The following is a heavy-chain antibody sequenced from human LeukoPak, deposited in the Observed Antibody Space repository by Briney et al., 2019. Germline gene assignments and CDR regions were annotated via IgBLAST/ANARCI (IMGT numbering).Heavy chain of an antibody. CDR2: ISHIGRT. CDR3: ARDLVTVTKGFDI. Sequence: SETLSLSCAVSGDSFSSHYWTWIRQSPGTGLEWIGYISHIGRTNYNPSLKSRVTISIDTSKDQFSLKLRSVTAADTAVYYCARDLVTVTKGFDIWGQGTMVSVSS. J-gene: IGHJ3*02. CDR1: GDSFSSHY. D-gene: IGHD4-17*01. V-gene: IGHV4-59*11.